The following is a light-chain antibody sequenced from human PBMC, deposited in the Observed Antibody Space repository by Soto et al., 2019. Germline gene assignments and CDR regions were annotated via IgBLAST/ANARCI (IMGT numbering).Light chain of an antibody. CDR2: DAS. V-gene: IGKV1-39*01. J-gene: IGKJ4*01. Sequence: DIQMTQSPSTLSASVGDRVTITCRASQSISSWLAWYQQKPDKAPKLLIYDASTLESGVPSRFSGSGSGTDFTLTISSLQPEDFATYYCQQSYSTPLTFGGGTKVDIK. CDR3: QQSYSTPLT. CDR1: QSISSW.